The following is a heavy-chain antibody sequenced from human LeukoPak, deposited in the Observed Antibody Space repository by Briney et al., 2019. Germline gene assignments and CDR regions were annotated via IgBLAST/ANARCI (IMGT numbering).Heavy chain of an antibody. CDR1: GFTFSNYA. D-gene: IGHD3-10*01. CDR3: AKDTRGDYGWDFDY. CDR2: IRYDGSNK. J-gene: IGHJ4*02. Sequence: PGGSLRLSCAASGFTFSNYAMHWVRQAPGKGLEWVAFIRYDGSNKYYADSVKGRFTISRDNSKNTLYLQMNSLGAEDAAVYYCAKDTRGDYGWDFDYWGQGTLVTVSS. V-gene: IGHV3-30*02.